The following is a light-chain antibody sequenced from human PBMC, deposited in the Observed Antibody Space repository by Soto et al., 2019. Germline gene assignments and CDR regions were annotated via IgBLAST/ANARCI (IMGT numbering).Light chain of an antibody. CDR2: EDN. CDR3: QSYDSNTVV. J-gene: IGLJ2*01. CDR1: SGAIASNS. V-gene: IGLV6-57*04. Sequence: NFMLTQPHSVSESPGKTVIISCTRSSGAIASNSVQWYQQRPGSAPSTVIYEDNQRPSGVPDRFSGSTDGSSNSASLTISGLQIEDEADYYCQSYDSNTVVFGGGTKLTVL.